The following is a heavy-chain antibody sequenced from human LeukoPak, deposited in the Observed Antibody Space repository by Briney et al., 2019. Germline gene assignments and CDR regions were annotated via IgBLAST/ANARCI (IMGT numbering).Heavy chain of an antibody. Sequence: PGGSLRVSCAASGFTFDDYAMHWVRQAPGKGLEWVSGISWNSGSIGYADSVKGRFTISRDNAKNSLYLQMNSLRAEDTAVYYCAKVLYYFDYWGQGTLVTVSS. J-gene: IGHJ4*02. CDR1: GFTFDDYA. CDR2: ISWNSGSI. V-gene: IGHV3-9*01. CDR3: AKVLYYFDY.